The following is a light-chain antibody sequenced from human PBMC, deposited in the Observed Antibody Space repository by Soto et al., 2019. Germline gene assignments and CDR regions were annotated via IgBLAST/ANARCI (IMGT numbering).Light chain of an antibody. CDR2: DVY. V-gene: IGKV1-33*01. CDR3: QQYESPPLT. J-gene: IGKJ4*01. Sequence: DIQMTQSPSSLSASVGDRATITCRATQHIGIHLNWYQQKQGKAPKLLIYDVYSLQTGVPSRFSGQISGTHFNFTINTLQPDNFAKYVCQQYESPPLTVGGRKKGDI. CDR1: QHIGIH.